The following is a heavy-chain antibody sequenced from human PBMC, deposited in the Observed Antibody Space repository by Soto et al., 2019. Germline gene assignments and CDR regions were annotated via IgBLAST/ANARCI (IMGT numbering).Heavy chain of an antibody. J-gene: IGHJ6*02. D-gene: IGHD3-10*01. CDR1: GGSISSYY. CDR2: VHHSWGS. CDR3: ARQGFGPLHGLVDV. V-gene: IGHV4-59*08. Sequence: QVQLQESGPGLVKPSETMSLSCTVSGGSISSYYWSWFRQSPGKRMEWIGYVHHSWGSSYNPSLQSRVAISLDTSKSQFSQKETSVTATDTAVYYCARQGFGPLHGLVDVWGQGTTVTVSS.